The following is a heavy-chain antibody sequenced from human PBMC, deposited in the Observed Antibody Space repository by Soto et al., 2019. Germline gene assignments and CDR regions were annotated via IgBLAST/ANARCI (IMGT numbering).Heavy chain of an antibody. CDR2: IRSKANSYAT. CDR3: TGRPSAARDAFDI. V-gene: IGHV3-73*01. D-gene: IGHD6-25*01. Sequence: EVQLVESGGGLVQPGGSLKLSCAASGFTFSGSAMHWVRQASGKGLEWVGRIRSKANSYATAYAASVKGRFTISRDDSKNTAYLQMNSLKTEDTAVYYCTGRPSAARDAFDIWGQGTMVTVSS. J-gene: IGHJ3*02. CDR1: GFTFSGSA.